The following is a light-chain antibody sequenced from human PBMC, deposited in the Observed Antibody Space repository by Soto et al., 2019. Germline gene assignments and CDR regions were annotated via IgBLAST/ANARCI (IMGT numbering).Light chain of an antibody. CDR3: AVWDDSLSVWV. CDR1: RSNIGSNY. CDR2: QNN. V-gene: IGLV1-47*01. Sequence: VLTQPPSASGTPGQRVTISCSGSRSNIGSNYVYWHQQFPGTAPKLLIYQNNQRTSGTPDRFSGSKSGTSASLAISGLRSEDEADYYCAVWDDSLSVWVFGGGTKLTVL. J-gene: IGLJ3*02.